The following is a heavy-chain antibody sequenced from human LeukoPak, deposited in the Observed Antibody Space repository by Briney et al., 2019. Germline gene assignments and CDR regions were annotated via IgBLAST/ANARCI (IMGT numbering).Heavy chain of an antibody. CDR3: ARDWADYSRSYGCFDY. D-gene: IGHD1-26*01. CDR2: IWYDGSNK. Sequence: PGGSLRLSCAASGFTFSSYGMHWVRQAPGKGLEWVAVIWYDGSNKYYADSVKGLFTISRDNSKNTLYLQMNSLRAEDTAVYYCARDWADYSRSYGCFDYWGQGTLVTVSS. V-gene: IGHV3-33*01. J-gene: IGHJ4*02. CDR1: GFTFSSYG.